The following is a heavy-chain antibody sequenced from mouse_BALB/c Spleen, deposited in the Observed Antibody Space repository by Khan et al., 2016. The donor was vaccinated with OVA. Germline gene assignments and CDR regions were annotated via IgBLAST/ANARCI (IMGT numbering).Heavy chain of an antibody. D-gene: IGHD1-1*01. V-gene: IGHV3-2*02. Sequence: EVQLQESGPGLVQPSQSLSLTCTVNGYSITSNYAWNWIRQFPGNKLEWMGYISYSGSTNYNPSLKSRLSITRDTSKNQFFLLLHSVTTEDSATYYCARGNYYGYALDYWGQGTSVTVSS. CDR1: GYSITSNYA. J-gene: IGHJ4*01. CDR2: ISYSGST. CDR3: ARGNYYGYALDY.